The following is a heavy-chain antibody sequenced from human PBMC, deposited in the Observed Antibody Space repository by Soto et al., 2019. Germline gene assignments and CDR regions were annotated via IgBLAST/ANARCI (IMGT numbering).Heavy chain of an antibody. Sequence: QVQLVQSGAEVKKPGASVKVSCKASGYTFTSYAMHWVRQAPGQRLEWMGWMNAGNGNTKYSQKFQGRVTITRDTAARTACMELSSLRSEDTAVYSCAMDYGDYGLGFFYGMDVWGQGTPVTVSS. CDR2: MNAGNGNT. CDR1: GYTFTSYA. CDR3: AMDYGDYGLGFFYGMDV. J-gene: IGHJ6*02. V-gene: IGHV1-3*01. D-gene: IGHD4-17*01.